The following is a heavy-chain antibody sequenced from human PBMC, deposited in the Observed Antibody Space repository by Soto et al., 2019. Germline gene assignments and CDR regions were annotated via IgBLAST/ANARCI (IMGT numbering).Heavy chain of an antibody. Sequence: QVQLVQSGAEVKKPGSSVKVSCKASGGTFSSYAISWVRQAPGQGLEWMGGIIPIFGTANYAQKFQGRVTITADESASTAYMELRSLRSEDTALYYCARDHREGYCSGGSCSTNWFDPWGQGTLVTVSS. D-gene: IGHD2-15*01. V-gene: IGHV1-69*01. CDR2: IIPIFGTA. CDR3: ARDHREGYCSGGSCSTNWFDP. CDR1: GGTFSSYA. J-gene: IGHJ5*02.